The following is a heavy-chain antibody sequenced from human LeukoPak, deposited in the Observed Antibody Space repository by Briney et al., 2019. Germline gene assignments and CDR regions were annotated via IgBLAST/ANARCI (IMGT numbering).Heavy chain of an antibody. V-gene: IGHV3-53*05. D-gene: IGHD2-2*02. CDR2: IYSGGST. CDR1: GFTVSSNY. Sequence: GGSLRLSCAASGFTVSSNYMSWVRQAPGKGLEWVSVIYSGGSTYYADSVKGRFTISRDNSKNTLYLQMNSLRAEDTAVYYCARDDGYCSSTSCYTGSLSDYWGQGTLVTVSS. J-gene: IGHJ4*02. CDR3: ARDDGYCSSTSCYTGSLSDY.